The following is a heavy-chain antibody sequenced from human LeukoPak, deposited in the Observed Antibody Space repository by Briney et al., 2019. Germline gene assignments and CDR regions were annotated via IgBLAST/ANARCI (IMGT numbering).Heavy chain of an antibody. CDR2: INPNSGGT. Sequence: GASVKVSCKASGYTFSGYYIHWVRQAPGQGLEWMGWINPNSGGTKYAQKFQGRVTMTRDTSISTAYMELSRLRSDDTAVYYCARDSSGYSSLDYWGQGTLVTVSS. CDR1: GYTFSGYY. CDR3: ARDSSGYSSLDY. D-gene: IGHD6-13*01. V-gene: IGHV1-2*02. J-gene: IGHJ4*02.